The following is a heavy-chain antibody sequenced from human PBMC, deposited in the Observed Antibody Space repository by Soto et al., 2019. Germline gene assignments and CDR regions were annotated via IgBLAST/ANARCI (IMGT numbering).Heavy chain of an antibody. Sequence: QVQLVESGGGVVQPGRSLRLSCAASGFTFSSYGMHWVRQAPGKGLEWVAVISYDGSNKYYADSVKGRFTISRDNSKNTLYLQMNSLRADDMAVHYCAKDIPPPGSSVWGGVYWGQGTLVTVSS. CDR1: GFTFSSYG. V-gene: IGHV3-30*18. D-gene: IGHD6-19*01. CDR3: AKDIPPPGSSVWGGVY. CDR2: ISYDGSNK. J-gene: IGHJ4*02.